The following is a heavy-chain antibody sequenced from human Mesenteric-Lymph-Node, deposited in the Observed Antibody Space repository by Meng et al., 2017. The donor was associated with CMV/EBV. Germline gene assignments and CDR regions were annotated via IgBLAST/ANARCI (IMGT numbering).Heavy chain of an antibody. V-gene: IGHV3-72*01. CDR1: GFTFSDHY. CDR3: TRVEGRGDIDY. D-gene: IGHD1-26*01. CDR2: TRNKVNSYTT. J-gene: IGHJ4*02. Sequence: LTRAASGFTFSDHYMDWVRQAPGKGLEWVGRTRNKVNSYTTEYAASVKGRFTISRDDSKNSLYLQMNSLKTEDTAVYYCTRVEGRGDIDYWGQGTLVTVSS.